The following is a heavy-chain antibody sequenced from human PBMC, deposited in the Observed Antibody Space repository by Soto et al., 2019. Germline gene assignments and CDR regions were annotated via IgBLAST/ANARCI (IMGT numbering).Heavy chain of an antibody. CDR3: AKGRSYYYYYGVDV. CDR2: IIDSGAST. J-gene: IGHJ6*02. V-gene: IGHV3-23*01. CDR1: GFTFDDYA. Sequence: PGGSLRLSCAASGFTFDDYAMHWVRQRPGRGLEWVSDIIDSGASTYYADSVKGRFTISRDNSKSTLYLQMNSLRAEDTALYYCAKGRSYYYYYGVDVWGQGTTVTVSS.